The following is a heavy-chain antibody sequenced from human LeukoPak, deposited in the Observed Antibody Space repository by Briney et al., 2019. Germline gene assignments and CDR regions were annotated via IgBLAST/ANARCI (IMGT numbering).Heavy chain of an antibody. V-gene: IGHV1-2*02. J-gene: IGHJ4*02. Sequence: ASVKVSCKASGYTFTDYFMHWVRQAPGQGLEWMGWINPNSGGTHYARKFQGRVTMTRDTSISTAYMELSRLRSDDTAVYYCARHARQIEFDYWGQGTLVTVSS. CDR1: GYTFTDYF. CDR3: ARHARQIEFDY. CDR2: INPNSGGT.